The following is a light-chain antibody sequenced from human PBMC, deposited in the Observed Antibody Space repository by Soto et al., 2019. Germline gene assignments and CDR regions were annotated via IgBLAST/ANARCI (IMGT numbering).Light chain of an antibody. J-gene: IGKJ4*01. CDR2: GAS. CDR1: QGISSS. CDR3: LQYNSFPFT. Sequence: DIQMTQSPSSLSASVGDRVTITCRASQGISSSLAWFQQKPGRAPKSLIYGASNLHSGVPSKFSGSGSGTDFTLSISSLQPEDFATYYCLQYNSFPFTCGGGTKVEIK. V-gene: IGKV1-16*02.